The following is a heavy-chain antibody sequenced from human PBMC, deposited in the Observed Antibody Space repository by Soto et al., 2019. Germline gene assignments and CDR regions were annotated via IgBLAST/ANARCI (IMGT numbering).Heavy chain of an antibody. J-gene: IGHJ4*02. CDR1: GGSISSSNW. V-gene: IGHV4-4*02. Sequence: QVQLQESGPGLVKPSGTLSLTCAVSGGSISSSNWWSWVRQPPGKGLEWIGEIYHSGSTNYNPSLKSRVTISVDKAKNQCALKLSSVTAADTAVYYCATRYYDFWAPFDYWGQGTLVTVSS. D-gene: IGHD3-3*01. CDR2: IYHSGST. CDR3: ATRYYDFWAPFDY.